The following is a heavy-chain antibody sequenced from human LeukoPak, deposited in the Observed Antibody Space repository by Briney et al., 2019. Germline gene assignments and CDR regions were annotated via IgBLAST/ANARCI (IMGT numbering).Heavy chain of an antibody. V-gene: IGHV1-2*02. CDR3: ARDLLYYDFWSAYYPHGEVYGMDV. Sequence: ASVKVSCKASGYTFTGYYMHWVRQAPGQGLEWMGWINPNSGGTNYAQKFQGRVTMTRGTSISTAYKELSRMRSDDTAVYYCARDLLYYDFWSAYYPHGEVYGMDVWGQGTTVTVSS. CDR2: INPNSGGT. J-gene: IGHJ6*02. D-gene: IGHD3-3*01. CDR1: GYTFTGYY.